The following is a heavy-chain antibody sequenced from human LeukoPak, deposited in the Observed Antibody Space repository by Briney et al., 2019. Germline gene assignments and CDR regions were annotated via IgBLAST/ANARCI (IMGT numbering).Heavy chain of an antibody. CDR1: GYTFTSYA. J-gene: IGHJ5*02. Sequence: ASVKVSCKASGYTFTSYAMNWVRQAPGQRLEWMGWINAGNGNTKYSQKFQGRVTITRDTSASTAYMELSSLRSEDTAVYYCARRYYYYDFWSGYYIHRFDPWGQGNLVTV. V-gene: IGHV1-3*01. D-gene: IGHD3-3*01. CDR2: INAGNGNT. CDR3: ARRYYYYDFWSGYYIHRFDP.